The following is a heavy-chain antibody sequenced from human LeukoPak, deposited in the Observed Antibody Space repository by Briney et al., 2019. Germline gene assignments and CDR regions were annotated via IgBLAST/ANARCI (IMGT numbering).Heavy chain of an antibody. CDR2: ISSSSSYI. Sequence: GGSLRLSCAASGFTFSSYSMNWVRQAPGKGLEWVSTISSSSSYIYYADSVKGRFTISRDNAKNSLYLQMNSLRAEDTAVYYCASGRYCSGGSCYMDYWGQGTLVTVSS. D-gene: IGHD2-15*01. CDR3: ASGRYCSGGSCYMDY. J-gene: IGHJ4*02. V-gene: IGHV3-21*01. CDR1: GFTFSSYS.